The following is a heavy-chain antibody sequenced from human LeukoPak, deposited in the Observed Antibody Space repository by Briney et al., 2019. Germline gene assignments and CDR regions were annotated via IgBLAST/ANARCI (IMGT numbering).Heavy chain of an antibody. D-gene: IGHD3-16*02. CDR1: GGTFSSYA. V-gene: IGHV1-69*05. J-gene: IGHJ4*02. CDR3: VRNYVWGSYRYINYFDY. Sequence: ASVKVSCKASGGTFSSYAISWVRQAPGQGLEWMGRIIPIFGTANYAQKFQGRVTITTDESTSTAYMELSSLRSEDTAVYYCVRNYVWGSYRYINYFDYWGQGTLVTVSS. CDR2: IIPIFGTA.